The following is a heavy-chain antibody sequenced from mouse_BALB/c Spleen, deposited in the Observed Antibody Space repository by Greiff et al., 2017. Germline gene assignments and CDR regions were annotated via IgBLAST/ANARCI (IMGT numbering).Heavy chain of an antibody. CDR3: ARGMITTGMDY. Sequence: VQLKESGPGLVKPSQSLSLTCTVTGYSITSDYAWNWIRQFPGNKLEWMGYISYSGSTSYNPSLKSRISITRDTSKNQFFLQLNSVTTEDTATYYCARGMITTGMDYWGQGTSVTVSS. V-gene: IGHV3-2*02. D-gene: IGHD2-4*01. CDR1: GYSITSDYA. CDR2: ISYSGST. J-gene: IGHJ4*01.